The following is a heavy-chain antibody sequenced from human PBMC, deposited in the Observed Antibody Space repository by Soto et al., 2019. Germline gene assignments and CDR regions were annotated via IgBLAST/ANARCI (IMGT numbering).Heavy chain of an antibody. CDR3: EREKRTTGYFDY. CDR2: IKQAGSEK. D-gene: IGHD1-1*01. CDR1: GFTFSAYW. J-gene: IGHJ4*02. Sequence: EVQLVESGGGLVQTGGSLRLSCAASGFTFSAYWMSWVRQAPGKGLEWVANIKQAGSEKYYVDSVNGRFIISRDDAKNSLFLQVNSLRVEDTPVYSCEREKRTTGYFDYWGQGPLVTVSA. V-gene: IGHV3-7*01.